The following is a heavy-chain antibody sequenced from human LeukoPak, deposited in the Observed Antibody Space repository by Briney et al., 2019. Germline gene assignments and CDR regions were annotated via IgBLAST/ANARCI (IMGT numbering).Heavy chain of an antibody. V-gene: IGHV3-74*01. CDR1: GFTFSTYW. J-gene: IGHJ3*02. D-gene: IGHD6-13*01. Sequence: PGGSLTLSCAASGFTFSTYWIHWVRQAPGKGLVWVSRINNDGGNTVYADSAKGRFTISRDNVKNTVYLQMNSLRAEDTAVYYCAREAYSNYAYDMWGQGTMVIVSS. CDR2: INNDGGNT. CDR3: AREAYSNYAYDM.